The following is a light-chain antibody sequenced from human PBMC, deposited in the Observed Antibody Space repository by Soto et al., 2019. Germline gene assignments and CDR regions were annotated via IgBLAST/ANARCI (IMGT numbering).Light chain of an antibody. J-gene: IGLJ1*01. Sequence: QSLLSQPPSSSVSPGQAVTISCTGTSSDVGGYNYVSWYQQHPGKAPKLMIYEVSKRPSGVPDRFSGSKSGNTASLTVSGLQAEDEADYYCSSYAGSIYVFGTGTKVTVL. V-gene: IGLV2-8*01. CDR2: EVS. CDR1: SSDVGGYNY. CDR3: SSYAGSIYV.